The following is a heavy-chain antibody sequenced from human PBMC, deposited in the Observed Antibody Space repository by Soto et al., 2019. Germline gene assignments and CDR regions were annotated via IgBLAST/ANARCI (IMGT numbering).Heavy chain of an antibody. D-gene: IGHD6-6*01. Sequence: GGSLRLSCAASGFTFSSYSMNWVRQAPGKGLEWVSSISSSSSYIYYADSVKGRFTISRDNAKNSLYLQMNSLRAEDTAVYYCARIKLGYDAFHISGQATIVTVSS. V-gene: IGHV3-21*01. CDR2: ISSSSSYI. CDR1: GFTFSSYS. CDR3: ARIKLGYDAFHI. J-gene: IGHJ3*02.